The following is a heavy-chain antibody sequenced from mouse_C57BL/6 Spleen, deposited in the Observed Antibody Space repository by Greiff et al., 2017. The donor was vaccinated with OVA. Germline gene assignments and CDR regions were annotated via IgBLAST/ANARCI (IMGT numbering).Heavy chain of an antibody. V-gene: IGHV1-42*01. Sequence: EVQLQQSGPELVKPGASVKISCKASGYSFTGYYMNWVKQSPEKSLEWIGEINPSTGGTTYNQKFKAKATLTVDKSSSTAYMQLKSLTSEDSAVYYCARWNWDAYFDVWGTGTTVTVSS. CDR2: INPSTGGT. CDR3: ARWNWDAYFDV. CDR1: GYSFTGYY. J-gene: IGHJ1*03. D-gene: IGHD4-1*01.